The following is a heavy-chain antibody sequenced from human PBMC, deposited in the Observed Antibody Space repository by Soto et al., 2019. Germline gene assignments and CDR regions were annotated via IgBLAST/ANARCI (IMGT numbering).Heavy chain of an antibody. D-gene: IGHD2-2*01. V-gene: IGHV1-46*01. Sequence: ATVTVSCKASGYTFTSYYMHWVRQAPGQGLEWMGIINPSGGSTSYAQKFQGRVTMTRDTSTSTVYMELSSLRSEDTAVYYCARGEAYFGTSSYYYGMDVWGQGTTVTVSS. CDR1: GYTFTSYY. CDR2: INPSGGST. CDR3: ARGEAYFGTSSYYYGMDV. J-gene: IGHJ6*02.